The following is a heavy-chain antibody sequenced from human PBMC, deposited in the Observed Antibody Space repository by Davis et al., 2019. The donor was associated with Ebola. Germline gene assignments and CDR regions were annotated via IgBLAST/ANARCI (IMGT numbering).Heavy chain of an antibody. J-gene: IGHJ6*02. D-gene: IGHD5-18*01. V-gene: IGHV1-8*01. CDR1: GYTFTSYD. CDR3: AREGSYGRMVRDYYGMDV. CDR2: MNPNSGNT. Sequence: ASVKVSCKASGYTFTSYDINWVRQATGQGLEWMGWMNPNSGNTGYAQKFQGRVTMTRNTSISTAYMELSSLRSEDTAVYYCAREGSYGRMVRDYYGMDVWGQGTTVTVSS.